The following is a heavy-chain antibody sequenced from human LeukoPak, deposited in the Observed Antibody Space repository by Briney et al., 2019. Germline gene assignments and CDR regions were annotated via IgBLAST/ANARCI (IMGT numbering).Heavy chain of an antibody. V-gene: IGHV3-30*01. CDR3: ARSEYCSSTSCSSFDY. D-gene: IGHD2-2*01. CDR1: GFTFSSYA. Sequence: GGSLRLSCAASGFTFSSYAMHWVRQAPGKGLEWVAVISYDGSNKYYADSVKGRFTISRDNSKNTLHLQMNSLRAEDTAVYYCARSEYCSSTSCSSFDYWGQGTLVTVSS. CDR2: ISYDGSNK. J-gene: IGHJ4*02.